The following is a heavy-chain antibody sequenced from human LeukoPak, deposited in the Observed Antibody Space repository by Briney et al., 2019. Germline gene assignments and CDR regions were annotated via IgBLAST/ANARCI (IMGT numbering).Heavy chain of an antibody. J-gene: IGHJ3*02. Sequence: SETLSLTCAVYGGSLSNYYWSWIRQPPGKGLEWIGEINHSGSTNYNPSLKSRVTISVDTSKNQFSLKLSSVTAADTAVYYCARRYGSGPKAAFDIWGQGTMVTVSS. CDR2: INHSGST. V-gene: IGHV4-34*01. D-gene: IGHD3-10*01. CDR3: ARRYGSGPKAAFDI. CDR1: GGSLSNYY.